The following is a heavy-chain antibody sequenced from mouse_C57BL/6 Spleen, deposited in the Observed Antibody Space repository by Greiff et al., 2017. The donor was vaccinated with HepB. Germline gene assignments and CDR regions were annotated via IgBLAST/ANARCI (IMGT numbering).Heavy chain of an antibody. CDR2: FHPYNDDT. D-gene: IGHD1-1*01. CDR1: GYTFTTYP. CDR3: ARSRGYYGSSYRYFDV. Sequence: QVQLKESGAELVKPGASVKMSCKASGYTFTTYPIEWMKQNHGKSLEWIGNFHPYNDDTKYNEKFKGKATLTVEKSSSTVYLELSRLTSDDSAVYYCARSRGYYGSSYRYFDVWGTGTTVTVSS. V-gene: IGHV1-47*01. J-gene: IGHJ1*03.